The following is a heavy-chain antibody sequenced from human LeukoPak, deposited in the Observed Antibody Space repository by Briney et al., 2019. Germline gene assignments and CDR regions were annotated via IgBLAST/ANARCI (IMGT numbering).Heavy chain of an antibody. V-gene: IGHV4-59*01. Sequence: SGALSLTCTVSGDPIGQDYWNWIRQPPGRGLEWIGHISNSGSANYNPSLKSRVTISVDRSKNQFSLRLNSVTAADTAFYYCATAPNPDYFDYWGQGTLATVSS. D-gene: IGHD3-16*01. CDR3: ATAPNPDYFDY. CDR1: GDPIGQDY. J-gene: IGHJ4*02. CDR2: ISNSGSA.